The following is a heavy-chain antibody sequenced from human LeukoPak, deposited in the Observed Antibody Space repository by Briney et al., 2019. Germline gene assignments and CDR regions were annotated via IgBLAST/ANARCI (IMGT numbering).Heavy chain of an antibody. CDR3: ARWGIAAAGTGGDWFDP. CDR2: ISAYNGNT. CDR1: GYTFTSYG. Sequence: ASVKVSCKASGYTFTSYGISWVRQAPGQALEWMGWISAYNGNTNYAQKLQGRVTMTTDTSTSTAYMELRSLRSDDTAVYYCARWGIAAAGTGGDWFDPWGQGTLVTVSS. J-gene: IGHJ5*02. V-gene: IGHV1-18*01. D-gene: IGHD6-13*01.